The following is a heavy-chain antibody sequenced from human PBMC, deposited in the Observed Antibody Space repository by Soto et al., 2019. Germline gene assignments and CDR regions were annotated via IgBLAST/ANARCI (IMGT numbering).Heavy chain of an antibody. CDR2: ISSAGDSS. CDR1: GFTFSSYE. V-gene: IGHV3-48*03. J-gene: IGHJ4*02. D-gene: IGHD2-2*01. Sequence: VQLVESGGGLSQPGGYVRLSCAAAGFTFSSYEMNWVRQAPGKTLEWVSYISSAGDSSYYADSVKSRFTISRDNTRNSLYLPMNSRRVEDTAVYDCARVYCSTTTCHVQAFDSWGQGTLVTVAS. CDR3: ARVYCSTTTCHVQAFDS.